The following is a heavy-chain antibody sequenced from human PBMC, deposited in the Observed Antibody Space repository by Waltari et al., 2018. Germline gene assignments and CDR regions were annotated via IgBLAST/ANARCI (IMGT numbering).Heavy chain of an antibody. V-gene: IGHV4-4*02. CDR2: VHHSGKT. J-gene: IGHJ4*02. D-gene: IGHD2-2*01. CDR1: GDSVSGNYW. CDR3: AGDRAIGIFFDY. Sequence: GLVKPSGTLSLTCAVSGDSVSGNYWWSWVRQSPEKGLEWIGQVHHSGKTHYNPSIQSRVTISVDSPKNHFSLTLKSVTAADTAVYYCAGDRAIGIFFDYWGRGTLVTVSS.